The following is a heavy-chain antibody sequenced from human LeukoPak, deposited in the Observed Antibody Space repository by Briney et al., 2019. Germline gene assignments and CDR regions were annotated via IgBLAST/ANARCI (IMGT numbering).Heavy chain of an antibody. V-gene: IGHV4-31*03. D-gene: IGHD5-24*01. Sequence: SETLSLTCTVSGDSITSGGYYWTWIRQHPEKGLEWIGYISYRGITYYNPSLKSRVTISVDTSKNQFSLKLSSVTAADTAVYYCARHSPEGMATISSYFDYWGQGTLVTVSS. CDR1: GDSITSGGYY. CDR2: ISYRGIT. CDR3: ARHSPEGMATISSYFDY. J-gene: IGHJ4*02.